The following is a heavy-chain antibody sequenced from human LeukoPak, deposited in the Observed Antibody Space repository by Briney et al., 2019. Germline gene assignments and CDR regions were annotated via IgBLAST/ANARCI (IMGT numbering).Heavy chain of an antibody. D-gene: IGHD4-17*01. V-gene: IGHV3-23*01. CDR2: ISGSGGST. CDR3: AKDSTAYGDYVRWFDP. CDR1: GFTLNSYW. J-gene: IGHJ5*02. Sequence: GGSLKLSCVASGFTLNSYWMSWVRQAPGKGLEWVSAISGSGGSTYYADSVKGRFTISKDNSKNTLYLQMNSLRVEDTAVYYCAKDSTAYGDYVRWFDPWGQGTLVTVSS.